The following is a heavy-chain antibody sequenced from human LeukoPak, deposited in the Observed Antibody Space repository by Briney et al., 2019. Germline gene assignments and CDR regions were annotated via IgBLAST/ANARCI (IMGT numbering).Heavy chain of an antibody. D-gene: IGHD1-1*01. V-gene: IGHV3-21*01. CDR3: ARGGLERHPNWFDP. CDR1: GFTFSSYS. CDR2: ISSSSSYI. Sequence: GGSLRLSCAASGFTFSSYSMNWVRQAPGKGLEWVSSISSSSSYIYYADSVKGRFTISRDNAKNSLYLQMNSLRAEDTAVYYCARGGLERHPNWFDPWGQGTLVTVSS. J-gene: IGHJ5*02.